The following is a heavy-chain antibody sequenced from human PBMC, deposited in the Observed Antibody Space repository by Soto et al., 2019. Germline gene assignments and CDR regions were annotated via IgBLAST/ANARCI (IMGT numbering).Heavy chain of an antibody. CDR3: ARDYYDSSGYDPSYFDY. D-gene: IGHD3-22*01. V-gene: IGHV3-33*01. J-gene: IGHJ4*02. Sequence: QVQLVESGGGVVQPGRSLRLSCAASGFTFSSYGMHWVRQAPGKGLEWVAVIWYDGSNKYYADSVKGRFTISRDNSKNTLYLQMNSLRADDTAVYYCARDYYDSSGYDPSYFDYWGQGTLVTVSS. CDR1: GFTFSSYG. CDR2: IWYDGSNK.